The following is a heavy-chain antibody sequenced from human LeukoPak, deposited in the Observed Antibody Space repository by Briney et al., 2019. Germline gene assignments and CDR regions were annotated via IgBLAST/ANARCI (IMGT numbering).Heavy chain of an antibody. V-gene: IGHV3-21*04. CDR1: GFTFSSYS. D-gene: IGHD4-17*01. CDR3: AKDYTVTGFYFDY. Sequence: GGSLRLSCAASGFTFSSYSMNWVRQAPGKGLEWVSSISSRSSYIYYADSVKGRFTISRDNSKNTLYLQMNSLRAEDTAVYYCAKDYTVTGFYFDYWGQGTLVTVSS. CDR2: ISSRSSYI. J-gene: IGHJ4*02.